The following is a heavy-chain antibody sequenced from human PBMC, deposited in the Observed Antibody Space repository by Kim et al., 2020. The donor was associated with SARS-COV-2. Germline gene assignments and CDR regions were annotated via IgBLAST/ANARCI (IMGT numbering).Heavy chain of an antibody. J-gene: IGHJ4*02. V-gene: IGHV3-23*01. Sequence: YTDPVKGRFTISRDNSKNTLYLKMNSLRAEDTAVYYCAKENSGYDFAGRVGGQGTLVTVSS. CDR3: AKENSGYDFAGRV. D-gene: IGHD5-12*01.